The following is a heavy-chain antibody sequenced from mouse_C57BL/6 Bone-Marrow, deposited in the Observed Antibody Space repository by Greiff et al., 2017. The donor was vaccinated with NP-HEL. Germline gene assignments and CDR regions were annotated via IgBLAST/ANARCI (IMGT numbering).Heavy chain of an antibody. CDR3: ATQGPNWEAWFAY. CDR2: IDPANGNT. D-gene: IGHD4-1*01. Sequence: EVQGVESVAELVRPGASVKLSCTASGFNIKNTYMHWVKQRPEQGLEWIGRIDPANGNTKYAPKFQGKATITADTSSNTAYLQLSSLTSEDTAIYYCATQGPNWEAWFAYWGQGTLVTVSA. CDR1: GFNIKNTY. J-gene: IGHJ3*01. V-gene: IGHV14-3*01.